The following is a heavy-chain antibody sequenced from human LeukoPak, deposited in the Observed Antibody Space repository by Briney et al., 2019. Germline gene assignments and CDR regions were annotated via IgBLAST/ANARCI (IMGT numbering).Heavy chain of an antibody. D-gene: IGHD3-22*01. J-gene: IGHJ4*02. CDR3: ARDVYYYDSSGYHFFDY. CDR2: IYTSGST. Sequence: PSETLSLTCAVYGGSFSGYYWSWIRQPAGKGLEWIGRIYTSGSTNYNPSLKSRVTMSVDTSKNQFSLKLSSVTAADTAVYYCARDVYYYDSSGYHFFDYWGQGTLVTVSS. CDR1: GGSFSGYY. V-gene: IGHV4-59*10.